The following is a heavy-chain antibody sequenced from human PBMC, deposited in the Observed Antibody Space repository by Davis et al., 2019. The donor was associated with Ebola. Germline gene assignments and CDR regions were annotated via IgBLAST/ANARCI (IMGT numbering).Heavy chain of an antibody. Sequence: AASVKVSCKTSGYTFSSYVIHWVRQAPGQGLEWMGWINADNGDTKYSQKLQGRVTITRDTSASTAYMELRSLRSQDTAVYYCAIIVDPLVWELVDVWSQGTTVIVSS. CDR2: INADNGDT. D-gene: IGHD2-15*01. CDR3: AIIVDPLVWELVDV. V-gene: IGHV1-3*01. J-gene: IGHJ6*02. CDR1: GYTFSSYV.